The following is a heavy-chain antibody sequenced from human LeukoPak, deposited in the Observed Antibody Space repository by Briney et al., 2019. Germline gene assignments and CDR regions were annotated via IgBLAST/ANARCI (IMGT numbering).Heavy chain of an antibody. CDR2: INHSGST. D-gene: IGHD6-13*01. J-gene: IGHJ5*02. CDR3: ARRGAAAGTTWFDP. V-gene: IGHV4-34*01. CDR1: GGSFSGYY. Sequence: SETLSLTCAVYGGSFSGYYWSWIRQPPGKGLEWIGEINHSGSTNYNPSLKSRVTISVDTSKNQFSLKLSSVTAADTAVYYCARRGAAAGTTWFDPWGQGTLVTVSP.